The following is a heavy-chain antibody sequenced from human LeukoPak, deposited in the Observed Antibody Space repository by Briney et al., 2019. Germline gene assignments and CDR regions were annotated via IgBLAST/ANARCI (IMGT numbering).Heavy chain of an antibody. D-gene: IGHD2-2*01. J-gene: IGHJ4*02. Sequence: GGSLRLSCAASGFTFSSYAMSWVRQAPGKGLEWVSAISDSGGSTYYADSVKGRFTISRDNSKNTLYLQMNSLRAEDTAVYYCAKDGRSQHCSSTSCITSDYWGQGTLVTVSS. V-gene: IGHV3-23*01. CDR3: AKDGRSQHCSSTSCITSDY. CDR2: ISDSGGST. CDR1: GFTFSSYA.